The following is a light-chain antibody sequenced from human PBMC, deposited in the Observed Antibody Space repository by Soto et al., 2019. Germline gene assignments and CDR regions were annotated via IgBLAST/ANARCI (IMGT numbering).Light chain of an antibody. CDR3: GSWDSSLSAYV. CDR2: DDD. Sequence: QSVMTQPPSVSAAPVQRVTISCSGSSSNIGGNSVSWYQQLPGTAPKLLIYDDDKRPSGIPDRFSGSKSGTSATLGITGFQTGDEADYYCGSWDSSLSAYVFGTGTKLTVL. CDR1: SSNIGGNS. J-gene: IGLJ1*01. V-gene: IGLV1-51*01.